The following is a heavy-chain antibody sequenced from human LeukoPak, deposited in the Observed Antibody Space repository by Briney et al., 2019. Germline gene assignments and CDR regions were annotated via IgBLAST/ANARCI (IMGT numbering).Heavy chain of an antibody. V-gene: IGHV4-4*07. J-gene: IGHJ6*03. CDR1: GGSISNKY. Sequence: SETLSLTCTVSGGSISNKYWSWIRQPAGQGLEWIGRIYTSGSTNYNPSLKSRVTTSVDTSKNQFSLKLSSVTAADTAVYYCARALWLGYYYYMDVWGKGTTVTISS. CDR3: ARALWLGYYYYMDV. D-gene: IGHD6-19*01. CDR2: IYTSGST.